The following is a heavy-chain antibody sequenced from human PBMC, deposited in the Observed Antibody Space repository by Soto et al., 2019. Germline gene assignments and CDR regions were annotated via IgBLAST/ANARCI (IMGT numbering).Heavy chain of an antibody. CDR1: GFTFSNYA. CDR3: AKAESSYASGWYAY. CDR2: ISSAGRT. J-gene: IGHJ4*02. V-gene: IGHV3-23*01. Sequence: EVQLLESGGGLVQPGGSLRLSCVASGFTFSNYATSWVRQAPGKGLEWVSAISSAGRTYYADSVKGRFTISRDNSKNTLYLQMNSLRAEDTAVHYCAKAESSYASGWYAYWGQGTLVTVSS. D-gene: IGHD6-19*01.